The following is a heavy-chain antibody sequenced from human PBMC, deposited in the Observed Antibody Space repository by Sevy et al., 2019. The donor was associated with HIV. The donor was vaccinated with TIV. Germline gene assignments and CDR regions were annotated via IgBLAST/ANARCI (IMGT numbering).Heavy chain of an antibody. CDR2: INTGTGNK. Sequence: ASVKVSCKASGYTFTSQPIHWVRQAPGQGLEWMAWINTGTGNKKYAMKFQDRVTITSDTSARTAYMELTNLRSEDTAVYYCTRDREGPTPKAFDVWGQGTMVTVSS. J-gene: IGHJ3*01. CDR3: TRDREGPTPKAFDV. V-gene: IGHV1-3*04. CDR1: GYTFTSQP.